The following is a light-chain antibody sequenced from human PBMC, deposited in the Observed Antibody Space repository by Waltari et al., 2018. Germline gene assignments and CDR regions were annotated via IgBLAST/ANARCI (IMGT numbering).Light chain of an antibody. CDR2: GAS. CDR1: QSVGDN. J-gene: IGKJ2*01. V-gene: IGKV3-15*01. CDR3: QHYNEWPQYT. Sequence: EIVLTQSPATLSVSPGGTATLSCRASQSVGDNLAWSQQKHGQAPRLLIYGASSRATDIPDRFSGSWSGTEFTLTISTLHSEDFAVYFCQHYNEWPQYTFAQGTKVEIK.